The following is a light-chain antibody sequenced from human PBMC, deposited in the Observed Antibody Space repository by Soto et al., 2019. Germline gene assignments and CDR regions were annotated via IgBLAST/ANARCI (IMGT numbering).Light chain of an antibody. V-gene: IGLV2-8*01. CDR1: SSDVGGYNY. CDR2: EVS. J-gene: IGLJ2*01. CDR3: SSYGGSNTVV. Sequence: QSVLTQPPSASGSPGQSVTISCTGSSSDVGGYNYVSWYQQHPGKAPELMIYEVSKRPSGVPDRLSGSKSGNTASLTVSGLQAEDEADYYCSSYGGSNTVVFGGGTKVTVL.